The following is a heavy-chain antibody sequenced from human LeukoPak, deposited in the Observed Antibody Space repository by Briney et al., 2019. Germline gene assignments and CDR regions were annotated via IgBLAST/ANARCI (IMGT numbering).Heavy chain of an antibody. CDR3: ARDKRQWLAPMRSVDP. D-gene: IGHD6-19*01. Sequence: ASVKVSCKASGYTFTSYGISWVRQAPGQGLEWMGWISAYNGNTNYAQKLQGRVTMTTDTSTSTAYMELRGLRSDDTAVYYCARDKRQWLAPMRSVDPWGQGTLVTVSS. J-gene: IGHJ5*02. CDR2: ISAYNGNT. CDR1: GYTFTSYG. V-gene: IGHV1-18*01.